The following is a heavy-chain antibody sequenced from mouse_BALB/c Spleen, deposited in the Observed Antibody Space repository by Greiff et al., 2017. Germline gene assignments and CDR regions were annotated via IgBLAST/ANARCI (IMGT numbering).Heavy chain of an antibody. CDR2: ISSGGSYT. V-gene: IGHV5-6*01. Sequence: EVQLVESGGGLVQPGGSLKLSCAASGFTFSSYGMSWVRQTPDKRLEWVATISSGGSYTYYPDSVKGRFTISRDNAKNTLYLPMSSLKSEDTAMYYCARQRDDNYAMDYWGQGTSVTVSS. CDR1: GFTFSSYG. CDR3: ARQRDDNYAMDY. J-gene: IGHJ4*01. D-gene: IGHD2-3*01.